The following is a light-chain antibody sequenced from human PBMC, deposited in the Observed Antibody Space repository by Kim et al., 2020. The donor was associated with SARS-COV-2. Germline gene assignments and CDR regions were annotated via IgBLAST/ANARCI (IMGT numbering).Light chain of an antibody. CDR1: RGVTSNY. CDR3: HQYGSPPST. J-gene: IGKJ5*01. CDR2: IAS. Sequence: SPGEKALPSCRARRGVTSNYLAWYQQKPGQAPRLLIYIASSRATGIPDRFSGSGSGTEFTLTISRLEPEDFAVYYCHQYGSPPSTFGQGTRLDIK. V-gene: IGKV3-20*01.